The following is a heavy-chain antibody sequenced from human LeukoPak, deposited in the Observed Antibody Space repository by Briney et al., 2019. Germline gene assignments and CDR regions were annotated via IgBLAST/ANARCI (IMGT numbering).Heavy chain of an antibody. D-gene: IGHD5-18*01. V-gene: IGHV3-21*01. Sequence: GGSLRLSCAASAFTFSSYAMNWVRQAPGKGLEWVSSISSSSSYIYYADSVKGRFTISRDNAKNSLYLQMNSLRAEDTSVYYCARGLDTARPYYFDCWGQGTLVTVSS. CDR3: ARGLDTARPYYFDC. CDR1: AFTFSSYA. CDR2: ISSSSSYI. J-gene: IGHJ4*02.